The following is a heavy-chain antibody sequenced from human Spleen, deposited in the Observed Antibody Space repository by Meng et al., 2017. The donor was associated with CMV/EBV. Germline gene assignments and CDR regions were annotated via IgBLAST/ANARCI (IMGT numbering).Heavy chain of an antibody. V-gene: IGHV3-48*03. J-gene: IGHJ4*02. CDR2: ISSSGSTI. CDR1: GFTFSNYN. Sequence: GESLKISCAASGFTFSNYNMNWIRQAPGKGLEWVSYISSSGSTIYYAYSVKGRFTISRDNAKNSLYLQMNSLRAEDTAVYYCARGASYYDFWSGYCDYWGQGTLVTVSS. D-gene: IGHD3-3*01. CDR3: ARGASYYDFWSGYCDY.